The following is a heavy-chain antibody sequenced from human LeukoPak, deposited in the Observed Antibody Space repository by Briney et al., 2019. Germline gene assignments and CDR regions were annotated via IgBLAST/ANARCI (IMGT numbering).Heavy chain of an antibody. CDR2: IKQDGREK. CDR3: AREEWLSYYYFDY. Sequence: PGGSLRVSCAASGFTFSSYWMSWVRQAPGDGLEWVANIKQDGREKYYVDSVKGRFTISRDNAKNSLYLQMNSLRAEDTAVYYCAREEWLSYYYFDYWGQGTLVTVSS. V-gene: IGHV3-7*01. CDR1: GFTFSSYW. D-gene: IGHD3-3*01. J-gene: IGHJ4*02.